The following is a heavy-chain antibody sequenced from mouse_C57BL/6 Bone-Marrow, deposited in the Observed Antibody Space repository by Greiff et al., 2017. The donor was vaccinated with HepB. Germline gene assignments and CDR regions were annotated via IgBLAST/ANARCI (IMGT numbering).Heavy chain of an antibody. CDR1: GYTFTSYW. J-gene: IGHJ2*02. CDR3: ARILLYYYYLDY. D-gene: IGHD1-1*01. CDR2: IYPGGGST. V-gene: IGHV1-63*01. Sequence: VQLQQSGAELVKPGTSVKMSCKASGYTFTSYWIGWVKQRPGQGLEWIGDIYPGGGSTNYNEKFKSKATLTVDTSSSTAYMQFSSLTSEDSAIYYCARILLYYYYLDYWGQGTSVTVSS.